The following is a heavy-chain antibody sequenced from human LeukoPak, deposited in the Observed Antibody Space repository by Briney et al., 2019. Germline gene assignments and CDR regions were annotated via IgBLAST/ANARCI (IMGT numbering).Heavy chain of an antibody. CDR3: ARGSGRRIYCSGGSCYPQKFDP. Sequence: ASVKVSCKASGYIFTGYYMHWVRQAPGQGLEWMGWISAYNGNTNYAQKLQGRVTMTTDTSTSTAYMELRSLRSEDTAVYYCARGSGRRIYCSGGSCYPQKFDPWGQATLVTVSS. J-gene: IGHJ5*02. CDR2: ISAYNGNT. V-gene: IGHV1-18*04. D-gene: IGHD2-15*01. CDR1: GYIFTGYY.